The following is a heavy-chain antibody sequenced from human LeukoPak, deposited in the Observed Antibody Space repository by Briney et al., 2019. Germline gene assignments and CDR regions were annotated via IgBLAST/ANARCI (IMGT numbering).Heavy chain of an antibody. V-gene: IGHV1-18*03. CDR3: GKIPPLVGVVVPAAGYYYYGMDV. D-gene: IGHD2-2*01. J-gene: IGHJ6*02. CDR2: ISAYNGNT. Sequence: ASVKVSCKASGYTFTSYGISWVRQAPGQGLEWMGWISAYNGNTNYAQKLQGRVTMTTDTSTSTAYMELRSLRSDDMAVYYCGKIPPLVGVVVPAAGYYYYGMDVWGQGTTVTVSS. CDR1: GYTFTSYG.